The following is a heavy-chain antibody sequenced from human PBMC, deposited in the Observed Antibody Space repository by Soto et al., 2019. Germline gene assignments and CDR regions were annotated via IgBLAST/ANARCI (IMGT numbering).Heavy chain of an antibody. J-gene: IGHJ6*02. D-gene: IGHD3-10*01. Sequence: PGGPLRLSCAASGFTFSSYAMHWVRQAPGKGLEWVAVISSDGSDKYYADSVKGRFAISRDNSKNTLYVQLNRMRAEDTALYYCARDRQYGAGFIDVWGQGTTVTVSS. CDR2: ISSDGSDK. V-gene: IGHV3-30*09. CDR3: ARDRQYGAGFIDV. CDR1: GFTFSSYA.